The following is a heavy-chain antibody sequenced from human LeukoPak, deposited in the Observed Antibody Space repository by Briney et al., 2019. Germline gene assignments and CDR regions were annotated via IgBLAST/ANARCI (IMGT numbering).Heavy chain of an antibody. CDR1: GGSLSSYY. CDR3: AKPMVRGVIYAFDI. V-gene: IGHV4-59*01. D-gene: IGHD3-10*01. CDR2: MYYSGST. J-gene: IGHJ3*02. Sequence: SETLSLTCTVSGGSLSSYYWSWVRQTPGKGLEWIGYMYYSGSTNYNPSLTSRGTISVDTSNNHFSLKLSSVTAADTAVYYCAKPMVRGVIYAFDIWGQGTMVTVSS.